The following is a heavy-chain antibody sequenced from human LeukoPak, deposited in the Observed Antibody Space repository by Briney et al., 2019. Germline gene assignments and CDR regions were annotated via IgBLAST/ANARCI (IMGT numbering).Heavy chain of an antibody. CDR3: APPPIAATGN. J-gene: IGHJ4*02. V-gene: IGHV3-7*01. Sequence: GSLRLSGAAYGFTFSDYWMSWVRQAPGEGLEWVANINQDGSAKNYVDSVKGRFTISRDNAKKSLYLQMNSLRAEDTAIYYCAPPPIAATGNWGQGTLVTVSS. D-gene: IGHD6-13*01. CDR1: GFTFSDYW. CDR2: INQDGSAK.